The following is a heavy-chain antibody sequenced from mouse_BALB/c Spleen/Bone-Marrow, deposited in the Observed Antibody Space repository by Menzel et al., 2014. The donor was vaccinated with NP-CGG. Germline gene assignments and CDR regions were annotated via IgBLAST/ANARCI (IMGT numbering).Heavy chain of an antibody. J-gene: IGHJ4*01. CDR1: GYTFTSYW. V-gene: IGHV1S126*01. CDR2: IYPSDSYT. Sequence: QVQLKESGAELVRPGASVKVSCKASGYTFTSYWINWVKQRPGQGLEWIGNIYPSDSYTNYNQNFKDKATLTVDKSSSTAYMQLSSPTSEDSAVYYCTRQYGNYYAMDYRGQGTSVTVSS. CDR3: TRQYGNYYAMDY. D-gene: IGHD2-10*02.